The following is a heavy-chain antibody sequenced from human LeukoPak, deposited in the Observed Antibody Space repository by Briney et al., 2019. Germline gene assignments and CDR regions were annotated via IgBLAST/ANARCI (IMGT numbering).Heavy chain of an antibody. V-gene: IGHV3-48*01. CDR1: GFTFSSYS. J-gene: IGHJ4*02. Sequence: GGSLRLSCAASGFTFSSYSMNWVRQAPGKGLEWVSYISRSGITIHYADSVKGRFTISRDNAKNLLYLQMNSLRVEDTAVYYCAREDIYGVHFDYWGQGTLVTVSS. D-gene: IGHD4-17*01. CDR3: AREDIYGVHFDY. CDR2: ISRSGITI.